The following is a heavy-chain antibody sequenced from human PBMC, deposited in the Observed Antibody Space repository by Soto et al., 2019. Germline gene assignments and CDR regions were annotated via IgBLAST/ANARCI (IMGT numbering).Heavy chain of an antibody. J-gene: IGHJ4*02. CDR1: GYTFTSYG. V-gene: IGHV1-18*01. CDR2: ISAHNGNT. Sequence: QVHLVQSGAEVKKPGASVKVSCKASGYTFTSYGITWVRQAPGQGLELMGWISAHNGNTDYAQKLQGRVIVTRDTSPSAAYMELRSLISDDTAVYYCARGRYGDYWGQGALVTVSS. D-gene: IGHD1-1*01. CDR3: ARGRYGDY.